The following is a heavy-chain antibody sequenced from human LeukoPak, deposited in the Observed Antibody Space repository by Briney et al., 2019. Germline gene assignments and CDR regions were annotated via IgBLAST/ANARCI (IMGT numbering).Heavy chain of an antibody. CDR3: AREGYNRLDY. Sequence: SETLSLTRTVSGGSISSSGYYWTWIRQLPGKGLDWIGYMSYSGSTSYNPSLKSRVIISVDTSKNQLSLKLCSVTAADTAVYYCAREGYNRLDYWGQGTLVTVSS. CDR1: GGSISSSGYY. CDR2: MSYSGST. J-gene: IGHJ4*02. V-gene: IGHV4-31*02. D-gene: IGHD5-24*01.